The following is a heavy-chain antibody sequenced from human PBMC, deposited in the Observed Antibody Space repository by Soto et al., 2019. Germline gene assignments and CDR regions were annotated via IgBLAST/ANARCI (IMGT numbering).Heavy chain of an antibody. CDR3: AKDRLATTMYYFDY. V-gene: IGHV3-30*18. CDR2: ISYDGSNK. CDR1: GFTFSSYG. D-gene: IGHD5-12*01. Sequence: QVPLVESGGGVVQPGRSLRLSWAASGFTFSSYGMHWVRQAPGKGLEWVAVISYDGSNKYYADSVMGRFTISRDNSNNTLYLQMNSLRAEDTAVYYCAKDRLATTMYYFDYWGKGTLVTVSS. J-gene: IGHJ4*02.